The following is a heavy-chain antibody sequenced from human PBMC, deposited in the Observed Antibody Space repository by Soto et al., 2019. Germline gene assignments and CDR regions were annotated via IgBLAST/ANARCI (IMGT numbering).Heavy chain of an antibody. CDR1: GFTFSSNV. V-gene: IGHV3-23*01. CDR3: AKDADYYGSGSYYNVLDY. J-gene: IGHJ4*02. D-gene: IGHD3-10*01. CDR2: ISGSGGDT. Sequence: GGSLRLSCVASGFTFSSNVVNWVRQAPGKGLEWVSGISGSGGDTYYADSVKGRFTISRDNSKNTLYLQMNSLRAEDTAVYYCAKDADYYGSGSYYNVLDYWGQGTLVTVSS.